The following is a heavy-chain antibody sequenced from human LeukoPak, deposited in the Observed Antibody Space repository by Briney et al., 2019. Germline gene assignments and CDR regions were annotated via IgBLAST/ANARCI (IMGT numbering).Heavy chain of an antibody. CDR2: IYYSGST. D-gene: IGHD3-10*01. J-gene: IGHJ6*02. CDR3: ARQLTMVRGAPSYYGMDV. V-gene: IGHV4-59*01. Sequence: SETLSLTCTVSGGSISSYYWSWIRRPRGKGLEGVGYIYYSGSTNYNPTLKSRVTISVDTSKNQFSLKLSSVTAADTAVYYCARQLTMVRGAPSYYGMDVWGQGTTVTVSS. CDR1: GGSISSYY.